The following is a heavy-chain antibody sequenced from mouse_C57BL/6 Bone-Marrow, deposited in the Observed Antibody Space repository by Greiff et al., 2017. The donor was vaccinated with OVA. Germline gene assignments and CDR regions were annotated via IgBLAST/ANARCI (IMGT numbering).Heavy chain of an antibody. J-gene: IGHJ3*01. CDR1: GYTFTDYY. CDR2: INPNNGGT. V-gene: IGHV1-26*01. CDR3: GCSGPHYYGSSPFAY. D-gene: IGHD1-1*01. Sequence: EVQLQQSGPELVKPGASVKISCKASGYTFTDYYMNWVKQSHGKSLEWIGDINPNNGGTSYNQKFKGKATLTVDKSSSTAYMELRSLTSEDSAVYYCGCSGPHYYGSSPFAYWGQGTLVTVSA.